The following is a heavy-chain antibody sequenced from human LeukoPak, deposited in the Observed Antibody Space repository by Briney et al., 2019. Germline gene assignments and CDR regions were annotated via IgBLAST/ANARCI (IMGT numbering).Heavy chain of an antibody. CDR3: ARATIGYCSSTSCDWNWFDP. D-gene: IGHD2-2*01. J-gene: IGHJ5*02. CDR1: GGSISSGDYY. CDR2: IYYSGST. V-gene: IGHV4-30-4*01. Sequence: PSETLSLTCTVSGGSISSGDYYWSWIRQPPGKGMEWIGYIYYSGSTYYNPSLKSRVTISVDTSKNQSSLKLSSVTAADTAVYYCARATIGYCSSTSCDWNWFDPWGQGTLVTVSS.